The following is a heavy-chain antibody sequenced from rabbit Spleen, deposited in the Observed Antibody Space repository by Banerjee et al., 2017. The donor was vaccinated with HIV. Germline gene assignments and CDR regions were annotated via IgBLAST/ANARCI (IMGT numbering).Heavy chain of an antibody. V-gene: IGHV1S45*01. D-gene: IGHD8-1*01. CDR2: IYVGSGGGT. CDR1: GLDFSSSYW. CDR3: ARDGAGGSYFAL. J-gene: IGHJ3*01. Sequence: QEQLVEYGGDLVQPEGSLTLTCKASGLDFSSSYWICWVRQAPGKGLEWIACIYVGSGGGTKYASWAKGRFTISITSSTTVTLEMTSLTVADTATYFCARDGAGGSYFALWGQGTLVTVS.